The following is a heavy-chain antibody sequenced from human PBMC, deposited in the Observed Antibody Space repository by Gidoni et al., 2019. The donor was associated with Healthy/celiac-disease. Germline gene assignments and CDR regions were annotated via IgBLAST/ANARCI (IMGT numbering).Heavy chain of an antibody. J-gene: IGHJ6*02. CDR2: IYYSGST. V-gene: IGHV4-39*01. Sequence: QLQLQESGPGLVKPSETLFLTCTVSGGSIRSSSYYWGWIRQPPGKGLEWIGSIYYSGSTYYNPSLKSRVTISVDTSKNQFSLKLSSVTASDTAVYYCASWEGQLQYYYGMDVWGQGTTVTVSS. CDR1: GGSIRSSSYY. CDR3: ASWEGQLQYYYGMDV. D-gene: IGHD1-26*01.